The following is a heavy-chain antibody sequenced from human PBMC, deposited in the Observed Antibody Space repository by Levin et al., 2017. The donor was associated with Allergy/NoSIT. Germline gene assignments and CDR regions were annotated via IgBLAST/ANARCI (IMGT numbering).Heavy chain of an antibody. CDR3: ATSPEGEWLLSYFDY. CDR2: IIPIFGTA. Sequence: GGSLRLSCKASGGTFSSYAISWVRQAPGQGLEWMGGIIPIFGTANYAQKFQGRVTITADESTSTAYMELSSLRSEDTAVYYCATSPEGEWLLSYFDYWGQGTLVTVSS. V-gene: IGHV1-69*01. J-gene: IGHJ4*02. CDR1: GGTFSSYA. D-gene: IGHD3-3*01.